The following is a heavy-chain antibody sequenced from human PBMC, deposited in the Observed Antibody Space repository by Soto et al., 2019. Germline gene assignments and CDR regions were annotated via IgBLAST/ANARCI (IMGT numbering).Heavy chain of an antibody. CDR1: GFTFRNYA. V-gene: IGHV3-23*01. J-gene: IGHJ4*02. Sequence: SVPPSDSAPGFTFRNYALHSYRQTPGKGLEWVSSISGGGTGTYSADAVKGRFTISSDKSRNTVYLQMSSLRAEDTAVYYCAKVHYYDNSGNWVANKALDYWGKGNLVTVSS. CDR2: ISGGGTGT. CDR3: AKVHYYDNSGNWVANKALDY. D-gene: IGHD3-22*01.